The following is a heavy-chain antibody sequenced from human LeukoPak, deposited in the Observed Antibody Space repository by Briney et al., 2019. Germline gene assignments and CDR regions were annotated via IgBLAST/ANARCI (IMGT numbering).Heavy chain of an antibody. D-gene: IGHD2-21*01. J-gene: IGHJ4*02. Sequence: GGSLRLSCAASGFTFSSYAMTWVRQAPGKGLEWVSSISDSGGSTYYADSVKGRFTISRDNSKNTLYLQMNILRVEDTAVYYCAKDFPSCSSWWGQGTLVTVSS. CDR2: ISDSGGST. CDR3: AKDFPSCSSW. CDR1: GFTFSSYA. V-gene: IGHV3-23*01.